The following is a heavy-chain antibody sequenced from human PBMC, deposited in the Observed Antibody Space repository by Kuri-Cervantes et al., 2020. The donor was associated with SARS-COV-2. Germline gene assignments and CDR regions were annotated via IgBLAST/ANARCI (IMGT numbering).Heavy chain of an antibody. V-gene: IGHV3-21*01. CDR3: AELGMGPVDY. CDR1: GFTFSSYS. D-gene: IGHD7-27*01. Sequence: RGSLRLSCAASGFTFSSYSMNWVRQAPGKGLEWVSSISSSSSYIYYADSVKDRLTISRDNAKNSLYLQMNSLRAEDTAVYYCAELGMGPVDYWGQGTLVTVAS. J-gene: IGHJ4*02. CDR2: ISSSSSYI.